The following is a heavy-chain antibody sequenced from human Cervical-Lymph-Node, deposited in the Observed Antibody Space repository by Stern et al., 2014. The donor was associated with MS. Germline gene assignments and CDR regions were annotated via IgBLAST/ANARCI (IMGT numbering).Heavy chain of an antibody. Sequence: QLQLQESGPGLVKPSETLSLTCTVSGGSISSSSYYWGWIRQPPGKGLEWIGSIYYSGSTYYNPSLKSRVTLSVDTSTHQFSLKLGSVTAADTAVYYCARQVAYSSSSYGSDYWGQGTLVTVSS. J-gene: IGHJ4*02. V-gene: IGHV4-39*01. CDR1: GGSISSSSYY. CDR3: ARQVAYSSSSYGSDY. CDR2: IYYSGST. D-gene: IGHD6-6*01.